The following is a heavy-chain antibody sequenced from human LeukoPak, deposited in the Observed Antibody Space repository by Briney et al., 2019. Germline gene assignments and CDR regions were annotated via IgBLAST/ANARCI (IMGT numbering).Heavy chain of an antibody. V-gene: IGHV1-8*01. CDR2: MNPNSGNT. Sequence: GASVKVSCKASGYTFTSYDINWVRQATGQGLEWMGWMNPNSGNTGYAQKFQGRVTMTRNTSISTAYMELSSLRSEDTAVYYCARDRIPDRHYYYYMDVWGKGTTVTVSS. CDR1: GYTFTSYD. J-gene: IGHJ6*03. CDR3: ARDRIPDRHYYYYMDV. D-gene: IGHD2-15*01.